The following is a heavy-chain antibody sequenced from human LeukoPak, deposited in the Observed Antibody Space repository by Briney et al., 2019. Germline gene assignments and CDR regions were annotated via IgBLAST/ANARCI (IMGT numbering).Heavy chain of an antibody. Sequence: SETLSLTCTVSGGSISSSSYYWGWIRQPPGKGLEWIGSIYYSGSTYYNPSLKSRVTISVDTSKNQFSLKLSSVTAADTAVYYCARDSGGSYAGWFDPWGQGTLVTVSS. CDR1: GGSISSSSYY. CDR3: ARDSGGSYAGWFDP. J-gene: IGHJ5*02. CDR2: IYYSGST. D-gene: IGHD1-26*01. V-gene: IGHV4-39*07.